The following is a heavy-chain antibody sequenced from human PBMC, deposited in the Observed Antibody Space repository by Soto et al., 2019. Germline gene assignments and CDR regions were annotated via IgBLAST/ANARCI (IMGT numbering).Heavy chain of an antibody. CDR3: ARHQDTSTWYIYPIDY. J-gene: IGHJ4*02. V-gene: IGHV3-23*01. D-gene: IGHD6-13*01. Sequence: GGFLRLSWSVSWFTLVGLAISWVRQAPGKGLEWVSHITGSGGGTFYAGSVKGRFTISRDNSKNTLFLQMNSLRAEDTAVYYCARHQDTSTWYIYPIDYWGQGTLVTVSS. CDR1: WFTLVGLA. CDR2: ITGSGGGT.